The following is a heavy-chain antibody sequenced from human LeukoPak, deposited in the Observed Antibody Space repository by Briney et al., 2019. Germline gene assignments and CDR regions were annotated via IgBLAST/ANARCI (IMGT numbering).Heavy chain of an antibody. J-gene: IGHJ6*03. CDR1: GFTFSNYW. D-gene: IGHD3-10*01. V-gene: IGHV3-74*01. CDR3: ARDPGFYYMDV. Sequence: GGSLRLSCSASGFTFSNYWMHWVRQAPGKGLVWVSRINTDGSSTNYADSVKGRFTISRDNAKNTLYLQMNSLRAEDTAVYYSARDPGFYYMDVWGKGTTVTVSS. CDR2: INTDGSST.